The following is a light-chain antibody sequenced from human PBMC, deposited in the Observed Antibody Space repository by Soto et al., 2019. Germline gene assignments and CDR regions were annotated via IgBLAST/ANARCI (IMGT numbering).Light chain of an antibody. V-gene: IGLV1-44*01. CDR1: SSNIGGNT. CDR3: AAWDDSLNGPV. J-gene: IGLJ3*02. CDR2: SNS. Sequence: QSALTQPPSASGTPGQRVTISCSGSSSNIGGNTVNWYQQLPGTAPKLLIYSNSQRPSGVPDRFSGSKSGTSGSLAISGLQSEDEADYYCAAWDDSLNGPVFGGGTKVTVL.